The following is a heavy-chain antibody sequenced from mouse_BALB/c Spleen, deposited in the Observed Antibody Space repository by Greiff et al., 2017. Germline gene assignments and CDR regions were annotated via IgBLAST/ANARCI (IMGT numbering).Heavy chain of an antibody. V-gene: IGHV5-17*02. CDR3: ARSAGGGAMDY. CDR2: ISSGSSTI. J-gene: IGHJ4*01. Sequence: EVQLVESGGGLVQPGGSRKLSCAASGFTFSSFGMHWVRQAPEKGLEWVAYISSGSSTIYYADTVKGRFTISRDNPKNTLFLQMTSLRSEDTAMYYCARSAGGGAMDYWGQGTSVTVSS. CDR1: GFTFSSFG.